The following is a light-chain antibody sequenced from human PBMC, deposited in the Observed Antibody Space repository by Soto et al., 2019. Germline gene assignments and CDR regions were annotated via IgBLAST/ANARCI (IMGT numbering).Light chain of an antibody. J-gene: IGKJ1*01. CDR3: QKYDSAPEA. Sequence: DIQMTQSPSSLSASVGDRVTITCRASQGISNSLAWYQQEPGKVPKLLIYDASTLQSGVSSRFSGSGSGTDFTLTISSLQPEDVATYSCQKYDSAPEAFGQGTKVEIK. V-gene: IGKV1-27*01. CDR2: DAS. CDR1: QGISNS.